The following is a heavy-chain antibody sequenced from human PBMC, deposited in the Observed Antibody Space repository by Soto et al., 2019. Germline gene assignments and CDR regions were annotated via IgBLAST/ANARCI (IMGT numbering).Heavy chain of an antibody. V-gene: IGHV1-69*01. D-gene: IGHD3-10*01. J-gene: IGHJ5*02. CDR3: ARSITMVRGVYNWFDP. Sequence: QVQLVQSGAEVKKPGSPVKVSCKASGGTFSSYAISWVRQAPGQGLEWMGGIIPIFGTANYAQKFQGRVTITADESTSTAYMELSSLRSEDTAVYYCARSITMVRGVYNWFDPWGQGTLVTVSS. CDR2: IIPIFGTA. CDR1: GGTFSSYA.